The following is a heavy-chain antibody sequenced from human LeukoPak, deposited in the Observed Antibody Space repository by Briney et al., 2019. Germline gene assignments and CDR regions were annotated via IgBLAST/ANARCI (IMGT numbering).Heavy chain of an antibody. CDR1: GFTFSWAW. CDR3: RVAGGYCSSTSCYDAFDF. V-gene: IGHV3-15*01. Sequence: PGGSLRLSCAASGFTFSWAWMTWVRQGPGKGLEWVGLIKSKTDGGKTDYAAPVKGRFTISRADSKHTLYLQMNSLKTEDTAVYYCRVAGGYCSSTSCYDAFDFWGEGTMVTVSS. D-gene: IGHD2-2*01. J-gene: IGHJ3*01. CDR2: IKSKTDGGKT.